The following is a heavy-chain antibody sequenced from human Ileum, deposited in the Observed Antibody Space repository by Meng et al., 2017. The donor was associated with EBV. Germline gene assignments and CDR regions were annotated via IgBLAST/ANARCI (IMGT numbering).Heavy chain of an antibody. D-gene: IGHD1-1*01. CDR3: ARNSESGSYIDY. V-gene: IGHV4-28*01. J-gene: IGHJ4*02. Sequence: HVPLQGHGPGLVKPSDSLARTCAVSCYSTSTTNWWCWIRQPPGKGLEWIGHIYYSGTTYNNPSLKSRVTMSIDPSKNQFSLKLSSVTAVDTAVYYCARNSESGSYIDYWGLGTLVTVSS. CDR2: IYYSGTT. CDR1: CYSTSTTNW.